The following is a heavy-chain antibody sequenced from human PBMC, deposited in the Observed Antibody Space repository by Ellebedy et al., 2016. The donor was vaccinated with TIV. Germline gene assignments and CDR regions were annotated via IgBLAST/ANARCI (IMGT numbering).Heavy chain of an antibody. CDR2: INQDGSER. Sequence: GESLKISCAASGFTFSNYWMTWVRQAPGKGLEWVANINQDGSERHYVDSVKGRFSISRDNAKKSLYLQMNSLGDEDTSVYYCARDQWLGRAYYFDYWGQGTLVTVSS. J-gene: IGHJ4*02. CDR1: GFTFSNYW. D-gene: IGHD6-19*01. V-gene: IGHV3-7*01. CDR3: ARDQWLGRAYYFDY.